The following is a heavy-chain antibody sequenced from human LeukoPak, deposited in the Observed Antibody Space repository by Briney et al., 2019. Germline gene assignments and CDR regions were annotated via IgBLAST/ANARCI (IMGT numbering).Heavy chain of an antibody. J-gene: IGHJ5*02. CDR1: GYTFTSYA. CDR3: ARDYYDSSGYVNWFDP. Sequence: ASVKVSCKASGYTFTSYAMHWVRQAPGQRLEWMGWINAGNGNTKYSQKFQGRVTITRDTSASTAYMELSSLRSEDTAVYYCARDYYDSSGYVNWFDPWGQGTLVTVSS. CDR2: INAGNGNT. D-gene: IGHD3-22*01. V-gene: IGHV1-3*01.